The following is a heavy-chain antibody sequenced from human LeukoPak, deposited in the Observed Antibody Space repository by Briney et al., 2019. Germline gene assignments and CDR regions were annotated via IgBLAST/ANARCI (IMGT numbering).Heavy chain of an antibody. Sequence: PGGSLRLSCVASGLTFSNYWMHWVRQVPGKGLVWVSRINSDGSYTSYLDSVKGRFTISRDNSKNTLYLQMNSLRAEDTAVYYCAKESAKYYYDSSGYPTVDWGQGTLVTVSS. V-gene: IGHV3-74*01. CDR2: INSDGSYT. CDR1: GLTFSNYW. CDR3: AKESAKYYYDSSGYPTVD. J-gene: IGHJ4*02. D-gene: IGHD3-22*01.